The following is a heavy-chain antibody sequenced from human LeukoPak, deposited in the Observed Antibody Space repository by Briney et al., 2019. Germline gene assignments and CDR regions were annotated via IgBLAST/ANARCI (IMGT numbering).Heavy chain of an antibody. J-gene: IGHJ4*02. Sequence: GGALRISFAAPGFTVSSNYMSWVRPAPGKGVGWVSVIYSGGSTYYADSVKGRFTISRDNSKNTLYLQMNSLRAEDTAVYYCARADSSSWEIFDYWGQGTLVTVSS. CDR2: IYSGGST. CDR3: ARADSSSWEIFDY. V-gene: IGHV3-53*01. D-gene: IGHD6-13*01. CDR1: GFTVSSNY.